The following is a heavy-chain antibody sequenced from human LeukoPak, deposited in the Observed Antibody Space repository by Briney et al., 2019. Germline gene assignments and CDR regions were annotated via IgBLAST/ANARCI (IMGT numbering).Heavy chain of an antibody. J-gene: IGHJ4*02. V-gene: IGHV3-53*01. D-gene: IGHD3-22*01. CDR3: ARTSRGDSSGYDPPFFDY. Sequence: GGSLRLSCAASGFTVNSNYMSWVRQAPGKGLEWVSVIYSGGSTYYADSVKGRFTISRDNSKNTLYLQMNSLRAEDTAVYYCARTSRGDSSGYDPPFFDYWGQGTLVTVSS. CDR1: GFTVNSNY. CDR2: IYSGGST.